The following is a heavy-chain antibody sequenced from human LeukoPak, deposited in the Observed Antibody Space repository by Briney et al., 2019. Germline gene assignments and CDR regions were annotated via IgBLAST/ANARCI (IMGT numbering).Heavy chain of an antibody. Sequence: GGSLRLSCAASGFTFSSYWMSWVRQPPGKGLEWVANIKKDGSEKNNVDSVKGRFTISRDIAKTSLYLQMHCLRAEDTAVYYCARETEDYDFWSGYLYWGQGTLVTVSS. CDR1: GFTFSSYW. D-gene: IGHD3-3*01. J-gene: IGHJ4*02. CDR3: ARETEDYDFWSGYLY. V-gene: IGHV3-7*01. CDR2: IKKDGSEK.